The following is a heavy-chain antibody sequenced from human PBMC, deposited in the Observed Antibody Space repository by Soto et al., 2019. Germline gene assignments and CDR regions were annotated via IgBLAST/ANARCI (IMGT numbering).Heavy chain of an antibody. V-gene: IGHV3-9*01. CDR1: GFTFDDYA. J-gene: IGHJ6*03. CDR2: ISWNSGSI. Sequence: EVQLVESGGGLVQPGRSLRLSCAASGFTFDDYAMHWVRQAPGKGLEWVSGISWNSGSIGYADSVKGRFTISRDNAKNSLYLQMNSLRAEDTALYYCAKTRIYRYGYFYCYMDVWGKGTTVTVSS. CDR3: AKTRIYRYGYFYCYMDV. D-gene: IGHD5-18*01.